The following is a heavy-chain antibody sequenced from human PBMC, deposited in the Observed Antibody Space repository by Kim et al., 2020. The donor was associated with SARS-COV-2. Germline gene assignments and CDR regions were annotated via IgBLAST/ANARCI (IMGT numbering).Heavy chain of an antibody. D-gene: IGHD5-12*01. J-gene: IGHJ4*02. V-gene: IGHV3-7*01. CDR2: GSEK. CDR3: ARPYSGYDPYDY. Sequence: GSEKYYVTSVRGRFTISIDNAKNSLYLQRASLRAEDTAVYYCARPYSGYDPYDYWGQGTLVTVSS.